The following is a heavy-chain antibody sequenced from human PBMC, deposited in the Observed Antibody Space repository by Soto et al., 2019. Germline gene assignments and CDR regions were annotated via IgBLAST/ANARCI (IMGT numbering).Heavy chain of an antibody. CDR2: IYPGDSDT. D-gene: IGHD5-12*01. CDR1: GYSFTSYW. J-gene: IGHJ4*02. Sequence: GESLKISCKGSGYSFTSYWIGWVRQMPGKGLEWMGIIYPGDSDTRYSPSFQGQVTISADKSISTAYLQWSSLKASDTAMYYCARFSGLRLRAVGRGFFDYWGQGTLVTVSS. V-gene: IGHV5-51*01. CDR3: ARFSGLRLRAVGRGFFDY.